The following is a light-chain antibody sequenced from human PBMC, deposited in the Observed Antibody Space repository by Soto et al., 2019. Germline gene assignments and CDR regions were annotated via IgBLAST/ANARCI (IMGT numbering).Light chain of an antibody. CDR2: GAS. J-gene: IGKJ3*01. CDR3: QQYKNYLT. CDR1: QSISTW. V-gene: IGKV1-5*01. Sequence: DIQMTQSPSTLSASVGDRVTITCRASQSISTWLAWYKQKPGKATKVLIYGASSVERGVPSRFSGRGSGTEFTLTLSSLQPEDFATYYCQQYKNYLTFGPGTKVDMK.